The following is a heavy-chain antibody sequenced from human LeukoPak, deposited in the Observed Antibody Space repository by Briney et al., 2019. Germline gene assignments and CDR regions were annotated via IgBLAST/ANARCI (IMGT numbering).Heavy chain of an antibody. CDR2: ISSSSSTI. J-gene: IGHJ6*02. V-gene: IGHV3-48*01. D-gene: IGHD3-16*02. CDR3: ARDQKYRYGMDV. Sequence: PGGSLRLSCAASGFTFSSYSMNWVRQAPGKGLEWVSCISSSSSTIYYADSVKGRFTISRDNAKNSLYLQMNSLRAEDTAVYYCARDQKYRYGMDVWGQGTTVTVSS. CDR1: GFTFSSYS.